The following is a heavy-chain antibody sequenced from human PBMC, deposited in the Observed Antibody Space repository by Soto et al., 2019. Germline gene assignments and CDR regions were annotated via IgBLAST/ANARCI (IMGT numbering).Heavy chain of an antibody. J-gene: IGHJ4*02. CDR1: GYSFTSYW. V-gene: IGHV5-51*01. CDR2: IYPGDSDT. CDR3: ARRYGGGGSYGRAHFDY. D-gene: IGHD1-26*01. Sequence: EVQLVQSGAEVKKPGESLKISCKGSGYSFTSYWIGWVRQMPGKGLEWMGLIYPGDSDTRYSPSFQGQVTISADKSIRTAYLQWSSLKASDTARYYCARRYGGGGSYGRAHFDYGGKGTLVPVSS.